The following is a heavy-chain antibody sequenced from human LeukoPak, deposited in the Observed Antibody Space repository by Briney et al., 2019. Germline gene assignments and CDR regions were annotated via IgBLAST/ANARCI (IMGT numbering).Heavy chain of an antibody. CDR2: IYYSGST. V-gene: IGHV4-59*02. D-gene: IGHD3-10*01. J-gene: IGHJ4*02. Sequence: SETLSLTCTVSGGSVSPYYWSWIRQPPGKGLEWIGYIYYSGSTNYNPSLKSRVTISVDTSKNQFSLKLSSVTAADTAVYYCARVGTMRFGEGNHFDYWGQGTLVTVSS. CDR1: GGSVSPYY. CDR3: ARVGTMRFGEGNHFDY.